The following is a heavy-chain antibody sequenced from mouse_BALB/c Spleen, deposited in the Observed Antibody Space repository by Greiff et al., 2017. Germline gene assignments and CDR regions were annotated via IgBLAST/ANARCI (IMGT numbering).Heavy chain of an antibody. J-gene: IGHJ3*01. CDR1: GFSLTSYG. CDR3: ARAPPSYYYGSTSWFAY. D-gene: IGHD1-1*01. V-gene: IGHV2-9*02. Sequence: QVQLKQSGPGLVAPSQSLSITCTVSGFSLTSYGVHWVRQPPGKGLEWLGVIWAGGSTNYNSALMSRLSISKDNSKSQVFLKMNSLQTDDTAMYYCARAPPSYYYGSTSWFAYWGQGTLVTVSA. CDR2: IWAGGST.